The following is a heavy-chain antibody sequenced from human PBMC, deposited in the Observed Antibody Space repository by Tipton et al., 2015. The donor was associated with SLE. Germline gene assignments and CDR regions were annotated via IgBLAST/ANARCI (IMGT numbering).Heavy chain of an antibody. Sequence: TLSLTCTVSGGSINSDGSYWSWIRQPAGKGLEWIGRIHTVGNTNYNPSLKSRVTVSLDTSKNQFSLKLSPVTAADTAVYYCARDRGNWNYPTGDYNYIDVWGKGTTVTVSS. CDR1: GGSINSDGSY. J-gene: IGHJ6*03. CDR2: IHTVGNT. D-gene: IGHD1-7*01. CDR3: ARDRGNWNYPTGDYNYIDV. V-gene: IGHV4-61*02.